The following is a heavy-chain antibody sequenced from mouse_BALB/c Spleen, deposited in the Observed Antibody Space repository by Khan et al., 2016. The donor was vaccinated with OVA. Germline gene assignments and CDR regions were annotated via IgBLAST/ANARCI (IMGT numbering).Heavy chain of an antibody. CDR3: TRGGDGGFAY. CDR2: INPSNGGT. Sequence: VQLQESGAELVKPGASVKLSCKASGYTFTSYYMYWVKQRPGQGLEWIGEINPSNGGTNFNEKFKSKATLTVDKSSSTAYMQLSSLTSEDSAVDYCTRGGDGGFAYWGQGTMVTVSA. J-gene: IGHJ3*01. V-gene: IGHV1S81*02. CDR1: GYTFTSYY.